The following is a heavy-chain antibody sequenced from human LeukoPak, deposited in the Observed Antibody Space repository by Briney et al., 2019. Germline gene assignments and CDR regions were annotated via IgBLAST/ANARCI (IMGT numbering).Heavy chain of an antibody. V-gene: IGHV3-21*04. CDR3: AKDGYSSIPGFHFEY. J-gene: IGHJ4*02. CDR2: ISSSSSYI. Sequence: GGSLRLSCAASGFTFSSYSMNWVRQAPGKGLEWVSSISSSSSYIYYADSVKGRFTISRDNAKNSLYLQMNSLRVEDAAVYYCAKDGYSSIPGFHFEYWGQGTPVTVSS. D-gene: IGHD6-13*01. CDR1: GFTFSSYS.